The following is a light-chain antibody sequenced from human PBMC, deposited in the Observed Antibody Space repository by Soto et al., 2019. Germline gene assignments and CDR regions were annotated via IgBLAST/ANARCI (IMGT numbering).Light chain of an antibody. CDR1: QSVRSDY. CDR2: GVS. J-gene: IGKJ4*01. Sequence: EIALTQSPATLSLSPGDRATLSCRASQSVRSDYFAWYQQKPGQAPRVIIFGVSTRATAIPDRFSGSGSGTDFTLTISRLEPEDFALYYCQQYGNSPLTFGGGTKVDIK. V-gene: IGKV3-20*01. CDR3: QQYGNSPLT.